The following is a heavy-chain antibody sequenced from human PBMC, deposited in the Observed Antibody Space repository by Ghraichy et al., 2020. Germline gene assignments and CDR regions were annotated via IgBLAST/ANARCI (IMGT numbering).Heavy chain of an antibody. CDR3: ARESGDIVVVVAGFDY. CDR1: GGSISSYY. CDR2: IYTSGST. Sequence: SETLSLTCTVSGGSISSYYWSWIRQPAGKGLEWIGRIYTSGSTNYNPSLKSRVTMSVDTSKNQFSLKLSSVTAADPAVYYCARESGDIVVVVAGFDYWGQGTLVTVSS. J-gene: IGHJ4*02. V-gene: IGHV4-4*07. D-gene: IGHD2-15*01.